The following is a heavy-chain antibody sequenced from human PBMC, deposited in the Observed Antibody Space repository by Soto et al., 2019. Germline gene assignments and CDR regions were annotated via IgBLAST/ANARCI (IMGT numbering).Heavy chain of an antibody. Sequence: GGSLRLSCAASGFTFSSYSMNWVRQAPGKGLEWVSYISSSSTIYYADSVKGRFTISRDNAKNSLYLQMNSLRDEDTAVYYCARDAEWLANYYYYYGMDVWGQGTTVTVSS. CDR2: ISSSSTI. CDR3: ARDAEWLANYYYYYGMDV. D-gene: IGHD6-19*01. J-gene: IGHJ6*02. V-gene: IGHV3-48*02. CDR1: GFTFSSYS.